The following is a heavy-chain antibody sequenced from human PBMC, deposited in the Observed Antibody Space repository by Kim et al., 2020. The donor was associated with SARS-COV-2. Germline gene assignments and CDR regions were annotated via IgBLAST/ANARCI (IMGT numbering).Heavy chain of an antibody. J-gene: IGHJ5*02. CDR3: ARVSSGSSSWYWFDP. Sequence: SVKGPFSISRDNAKNSLYLQMHSLRAEDTAVYYCARVSSGSSSWYWFDPWGQGTLVTVSS. V-gene: IGHV3-11*05. D-gene: IGHD6-13*01.